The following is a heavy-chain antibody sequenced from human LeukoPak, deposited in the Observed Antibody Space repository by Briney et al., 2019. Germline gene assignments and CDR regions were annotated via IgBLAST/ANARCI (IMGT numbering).Heavy chain of an antibody. CDR3: ARGTYAFYAGY. CDR1: GYTFTSYD. J-gene: IGHJ4*02. CDR2: TNPNSGNT. V-gene: IGHV1-8*01. Sequence: ASVKVSCKASGYTFTSYDINWVRQPTGQGLEWMGWTNPNSGNTGYAQEVQGRGTMTRNTSISTAYMEPSSLRSEDTAVYYCARGTYAFYAGYWGQGTLVTVSS. D-gene: IGHD3-3*01.